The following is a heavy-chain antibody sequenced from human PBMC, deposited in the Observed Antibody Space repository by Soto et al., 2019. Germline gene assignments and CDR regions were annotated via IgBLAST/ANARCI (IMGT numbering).Heavy chain of an antibody. V-gene: IGHV1-18*01. CDR2: ISAYNGNT. CDR1: GYTFTSYG. CDR3: ARATEDIVVVPAEPYYYYYYLDV. J-gene: IGHJ6*03. D-gene: IGHD2-2*01. Sequence: ASVKVSCKASGYTFTSYGISWVRQAPGQGLEWMGWISAYNGNTNYAQKLQGRVTMTRDTSTSTVYMELSSLRSEDTAVYYCARATEDIVVVPAEPYYYYYYLDVWGEGTTVTVSS.